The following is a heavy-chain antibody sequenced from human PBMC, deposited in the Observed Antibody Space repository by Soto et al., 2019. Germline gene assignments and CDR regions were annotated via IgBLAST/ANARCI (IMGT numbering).Heavy chain of an antibody. J-gene: IGHJ5*02. CDR3: ASQSLCSVTTCDFGTNWFDP. D-gene: IGHD4-17*01. V-gene: IGHV1-69*13. CDR2: IIPIFGTA. CDR1: GGTFSSYA. Sequence: GASVKVSCKASGGTFSSYAISWVRQAPGQGLEWMGGIIPIFGTANYAQKFQGRVTITADESTSTAYMELSSLRSEDTAVYYCASQSLCSVTTCDFGTNWFDPWGQGTLVTVSS.